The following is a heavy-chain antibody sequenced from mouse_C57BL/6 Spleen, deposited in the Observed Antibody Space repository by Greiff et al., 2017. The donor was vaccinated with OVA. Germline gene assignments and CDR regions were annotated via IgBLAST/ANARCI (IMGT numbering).Heavy chain of an antibody. Sequence: VQLQESGAELVRPGTSVKVSCKASGYAFTNYLIEWVKQRPGQGLEWIGVINPGSGGTNYNEKFKGKATLTADKSSSTAYMQLSSLTSEDSAVYFCARYGSSGYGFAYWGQGTLVTVSA. D-gene: IGHD3-2*02. V-gene: IGHV1-54*01. CDR1: GYAFTNYL. J-gene: IGHJ3*01. CDR2: INPGSGGT. CDR3: ARYGSSGYGFAY.